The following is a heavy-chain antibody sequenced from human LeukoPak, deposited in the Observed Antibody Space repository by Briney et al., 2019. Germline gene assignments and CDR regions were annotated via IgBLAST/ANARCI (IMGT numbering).Heavy chain of an antibody. Sequence: SETLSLTCTVSGGSISSYYWSWIRQPPGKGLEWIGEINHSGSTNYNPSLKSRVTISVDTSKNQFSLKLSSVTAADTAVYYCARSPRAMVTGSDYWGQGTLVTVSS. CDR3: ARSPRAMVTGSDY. V-gene: IGHV4-34*01. CDR1: GGSISSYY. J-gene: IGHJ4*02. CDR2: INHSGST. D-gene: IGHD5-18*01.